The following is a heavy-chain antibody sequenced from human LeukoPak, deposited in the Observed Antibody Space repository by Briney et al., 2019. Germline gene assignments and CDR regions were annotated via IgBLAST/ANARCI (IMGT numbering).Heavy chain of an antibody. CDR2: IYSGGST. J-gene: IGHJ4*02. V-gene: IGHV3-66*01. CDR1: GFTVSSSY. D-gene: IGHD2-15*01. CDR3: ARDLVEYGIIDY. Sequence: GGSLRLSCAASGFTVSSSYMSWVRQAPGKGLEWVSVIYSGGSTYYADSVKGRFTISRDNSKNTLYLQMNSLRAEDTAVYYCARDLVEYGIIDYWGQGTLVTVSS.